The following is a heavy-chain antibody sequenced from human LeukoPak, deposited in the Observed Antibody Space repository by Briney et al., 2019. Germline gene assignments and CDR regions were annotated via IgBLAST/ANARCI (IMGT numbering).Heavy chain of an antibody. CDR2: ISDDGGGT. D-gene: IGHD3-10*01. V-gene: IGHV3-23*01. CDR1: GSTFSDYA. J-gene: IGHJ4*02. Sequence: GGSLRLSCAASGSTFSDYAMSWVRQAPGQGLEWVSTISDDGGGTYYADSVKGRFTISRDNSKNTLYLQMNSLRDEDTAVYYCAKSAIVRGTTGTFDYWGQGTLVTVSS. CDR3: AKSAIVRGTTGTFDY.